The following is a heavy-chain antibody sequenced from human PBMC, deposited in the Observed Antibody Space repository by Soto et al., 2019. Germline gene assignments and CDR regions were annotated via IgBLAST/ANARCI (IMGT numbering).Heavy chain of an antibody. Sequence: EVQLVESGGGLVKPGGSLRLSCAASGFTFSNAWMSWVRQAPGKGLEWVGRIKSKTDGGTTDYAAPMKGRFTISRDDSKNTLYLQMNSLKTEDTAVYYCTTDQTRFMITFGGVIVDYFDYWGQGTLVTVSS. V-gene: IGHV3-15*01. CDR1: GFTFSNAW. CDR2: IKSKTDGGTT. D-gene: IGHD3-16*02. CDR3: TTDQTRFMITFGGVIVDYFDY. J-gene: IGHJ4*02.